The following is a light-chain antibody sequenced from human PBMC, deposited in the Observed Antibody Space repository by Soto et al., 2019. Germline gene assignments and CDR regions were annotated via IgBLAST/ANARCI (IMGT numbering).Light chain of an antibody. J-gene: IGKJ1*01. V-gene: IGKV3-15*01. CDR3: QHYNSYSEA. CDR1: QSVGSN. CDR2: DAS. Sequence: EIVMTQSPGTLSVSPGERATLSCRASQSVGSNLAWYQQKPGQAPSLLIYDASTRATGIPARFSGSGSGTEFTLTISSLQPDDFATYYCQHYNSYSEAFGQGTKVDI.